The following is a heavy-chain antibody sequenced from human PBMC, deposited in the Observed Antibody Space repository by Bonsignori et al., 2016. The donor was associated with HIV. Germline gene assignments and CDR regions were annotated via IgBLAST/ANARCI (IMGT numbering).Heavy chain of an antibody. CDR3: ARFPMVRGVMIYYYYYMDV. Sequence: WIRQPQEGLEWVSSISSSSSYIYYADSVKGRFTISRDNAKNSLYLQMNSLRAEDTAVYYCARFPMVRGVMIYYYYYMDVWGKGTTVTVSS. D-gene: IGHD3-10*01. J-gene: IGHJ6*03. V-gene: IGHV3-21*01. CDR2: ISSSSSYI.